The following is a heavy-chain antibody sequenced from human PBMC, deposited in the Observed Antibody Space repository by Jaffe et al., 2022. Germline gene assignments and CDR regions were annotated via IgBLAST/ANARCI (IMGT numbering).Heavy chain of an antibody. V-gene: IGHV4-34*01. CDR2: INHSGST. Sequence: QVQLQQWGAGLLKPSETLSLTCAVYGGSFSGYYWSWIRQPPGKGLEWIGEINHSGSTNYNPSLKSRVTISVDTSKNQFSLKLSSVTAADTAVYYCARMPGYSSSWSQDAFDIWGQGTMVTVSS. D-gene: IGHD6-13*01. CDR3: ARMPGYSSSWSQDAFDI. J-gene: IGHJ3*02. CDR1: GGSFSGYY.